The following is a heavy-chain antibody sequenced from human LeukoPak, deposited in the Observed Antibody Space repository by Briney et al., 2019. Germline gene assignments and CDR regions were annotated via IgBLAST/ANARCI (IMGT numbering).Heavy chain of an antibody. J-gene: IGHJ4*02. CDR1: GFTFSSYG. D-gene: IGHD6-19*01. Sequence: PGGSLRLSCAASGFTFSSYGMHWVRQAPGKGLEWVAFIRYDGSNKYYADSVKGRFTISRDNSKNTLYLQMNSLRAEDTAVYYCARRSMHSSGWYSDYWGQGTLVTVSS. CDR3: ARRSMHSSGWYSDY. V-gene: IGHV3-30*02. CDR2: IRYDGSNK.